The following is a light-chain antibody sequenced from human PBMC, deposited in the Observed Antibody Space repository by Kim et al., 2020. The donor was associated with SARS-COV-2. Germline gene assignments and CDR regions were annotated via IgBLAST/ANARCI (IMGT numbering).Light chain of an antibody. Sequence: EIVLTQSPATLSLSPGERATLSCRASQSVSSYLAWYQQKPGQAPSLLIYDASNRATGIPARFSGSGSGTDFTLTISSLEPEDFAVYYCQQRSNWPQYTFGQGTKLEI. CDR2: DAS. J-gene: IGKJ2*01. CDR3: QQRSNWPQYT. CDR1: QSVSSY. V-gene: IGKV3-11*01.